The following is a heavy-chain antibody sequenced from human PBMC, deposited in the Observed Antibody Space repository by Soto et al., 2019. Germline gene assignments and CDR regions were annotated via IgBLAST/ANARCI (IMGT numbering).Heavy chain of an antibody. J-gene: IGHJ4*02. D-gene: IGHD3-10*01. CDR1: GLTFTSCA. V-gene: IGHV3-23*01. CDR3: AKYRRISMVRGYYFEY. CDR2: LSGSGGTT. Sequence: EVQLLASGGGLVHPGGSLRLSCAASGLTFTSCAMSWIRQAPGKGLEWVSGLSGSGGTTYYADSVKGRFTISRDNSKNTLYLQMDSLRAEHTAVYYCAKYRRISMVRGYYFEYWGQGTLVTVSS.